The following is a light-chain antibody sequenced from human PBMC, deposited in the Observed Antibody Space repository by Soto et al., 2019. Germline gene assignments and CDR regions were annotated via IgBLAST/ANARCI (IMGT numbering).Light chain of an antibody. CDR1: SSNSGAGCD. V-gene: IGLV1-40*01. CDR2: GNS. CDR3: HSYDSSLGGAV. J-gene: IGLJ7*01. Sequence: QSVLTQPPSVSGAPGQRITISCTGSSSNSGAGCDVHWYQQLPGTAPKLLIYGNSNRPSGVPDRFSGSKSGTSASLAITGLQAEDEADYYCHSYDSSLGGAVFGGGTQLTVL.